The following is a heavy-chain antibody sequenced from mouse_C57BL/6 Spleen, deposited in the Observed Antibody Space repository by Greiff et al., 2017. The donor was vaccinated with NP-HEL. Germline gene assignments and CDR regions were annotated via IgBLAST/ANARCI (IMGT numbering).Heavy chain of an antibody. Sequence: VQLQESGPGLVQPSQSLSITCTVSGFSLTSYGVHWVRQSPGKGLEWLGVIWRGGSTDYNAAFMSRLSITKDNSKSQVFFKMNSLQADDTAIYYCAKNGLDYPYAMDYWGQGTSVTVSS. D-gene: IGHD2-4*01. J-gene: IGHJ4*01. CDR2: IWRGGST. CDR3: AKNGLDYPYAMDY. V-gene: IGHV2-5*01. CDR1: GFSLTSYG.